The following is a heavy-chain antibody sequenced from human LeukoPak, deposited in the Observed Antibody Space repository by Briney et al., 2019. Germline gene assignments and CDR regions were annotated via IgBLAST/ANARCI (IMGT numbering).Heavy chain of an antibody. D-gene: IGHD5-18*01. CDR3: ARELGYGHGFDY. Sequence: GRSLRLSCAASGFTFSSYGMHWVRQAPGKGLEWVAVIWYDGSNKYYADSVKGRFTISRDNSKNTLYLQTNSLRAEDTAVYYCARELGYGHGFDYWGQGTLVTVSS. CDR2: IWYDGSNK. J-gene: IGHJ4*02. CDR1: GFTFSSYG. V-gene: IGHV3-33*01.